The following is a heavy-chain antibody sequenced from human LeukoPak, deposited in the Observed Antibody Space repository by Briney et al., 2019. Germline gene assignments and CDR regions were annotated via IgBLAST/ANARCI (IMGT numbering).Heavy chain of an antibody. J-gene: IGHJ4*02. D-gene: IGHD2-2*01. CDR1: GFTFSSYG. CDR3: AKIYGSTSQDFDY. V-gene: IGHV3-30*18. CDR2: ISYDGSNK. Sequence: GGSLRLSCAASGFTFSSYGMHWVRQAPGKGLEWVAVISYDGSNKYYADSVKGRFTISRDSSKNTLYLQMNSLRAEDTAVYYCAKIYGSTSQDFDYWGQGTLVTVSS.